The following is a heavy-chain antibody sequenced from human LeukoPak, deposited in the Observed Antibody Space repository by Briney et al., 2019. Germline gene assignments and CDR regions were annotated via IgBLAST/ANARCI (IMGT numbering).Heavy chain of an antibody. Sequence: GGSLRLSCAASGFTFSSYSMNWVRQAPGKGLEWVSSISSSSSYIYYADSVKGRFTISRDNAKNSLYLQMNSPRAEDTAVYYCARDGWSGYYTGYYYYGMDVWGQGTTVTVSS. CDR1: GFTFSSYS. V-gene: IGHV3-21*01. J-gene: IGHJ6*02. CDR3: ARDGWSGYYTGYYYYGMDV. D-gene: IGHD3-3*01. CDR2: ISSSSSYI.